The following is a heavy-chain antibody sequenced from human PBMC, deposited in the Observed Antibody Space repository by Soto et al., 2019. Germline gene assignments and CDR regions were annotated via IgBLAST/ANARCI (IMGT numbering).Heavy chain of an antibody. V-gene: IGHV3-21*01. Sequence: PGGSLRLSCAASGFTFSSYSMNWVRQAPGKGLEWVSSISSSSSYIYYADSVKGRFTISRDNAKNSLYLQMNSLRAEDTAVYYCARVMGIAVAGPGYWCQGTLVTVFS. D-gene: IGHD6-19*01. CDR2: ISSSSSYI. J-gene: IGHJ4*02. CDR3: ARVMGIAVAGPGY. CDR1: GFTFSSYS.